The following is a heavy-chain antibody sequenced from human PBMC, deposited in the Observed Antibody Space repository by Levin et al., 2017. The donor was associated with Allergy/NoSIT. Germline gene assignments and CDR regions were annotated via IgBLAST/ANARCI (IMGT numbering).Heavy chain of an antibody. D-gene: IGHD2-8*01. J-gene: IGHJ4*02. CDR1: GASISSYH. CDR2: FYYSGST. CDR3: VRHVYPDGSPFDS. V-gene: IGHV4-59*08. Sequence: SQTLSLTCSVSGASISSYHWSWIRQPPGKGLEWIGHFYYSGSTNYNPSLTSRVTISVDTSKNHFFLKLTSVTAADTAIYYWVRHVYPDGSPFDSWGLGSLVTVSS.